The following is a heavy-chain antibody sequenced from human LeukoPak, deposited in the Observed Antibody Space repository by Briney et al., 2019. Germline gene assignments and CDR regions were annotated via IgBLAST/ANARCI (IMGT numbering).Heavy chain of an antibody. CDR3: VTDRRGILVRGTTFDY. Sequence: PGRSLRLSCSASGFTFSSYAMHWVRQAPGKGLEYVSAISSNGGSTYYADSVKGRFTIPRDNSKNTLYLQMSSLRAEDTAVYYCVTDRRGILVRGTTFDYWGQGTLVTVSS. J-gene: IGHJ4*02. D-gene: IGHD3-10*01. CDR2: ISSNGGST. CDR1: GFTFSSYA. V-gene: IGHV3-64D*06.